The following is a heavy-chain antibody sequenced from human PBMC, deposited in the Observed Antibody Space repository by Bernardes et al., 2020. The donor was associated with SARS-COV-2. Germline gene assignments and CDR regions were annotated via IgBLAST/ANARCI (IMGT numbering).Heavy chain of an antibody. CDR1: GYTLTELS. CDR2: FDPEDGET. D-gene: IGHD1-26*01. Sequence: ASMKVSCKVSGYTLTELSMHWVRQAPGKGLEWMGGFDPEDGETIYAQKFQGRVTMTEDTSTDTAYMELSSLRSEDTAVYYCATASIVGATRWFDPWGQGTLVTVSS. V-gene: IGHV1-24*01. CDR3: ATASIVGATRWFDP. J-gene: IGHJ5*02.